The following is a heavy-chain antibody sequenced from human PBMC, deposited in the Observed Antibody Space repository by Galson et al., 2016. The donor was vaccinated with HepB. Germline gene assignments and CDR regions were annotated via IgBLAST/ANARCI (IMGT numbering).Heavy chain of an antibody. CDR2: ITWNSGRV. CDR3: AKDRDEYSGYEY. J-gene: IGHJ4*02. D-gene: IGHD5-12*01. CDR1: GFTFNNYA. Sequence: SLRLSCAASGFTFNNYAMHWVRQAPGKGLEWVSGITWNSGRVGYADSVKGRFTISRDNGKHSVYLQMNSLRAEDTALYYCAKDRDEYSGYEYWGQGTLVTVSS. V-gene: IGHV3-9*01.